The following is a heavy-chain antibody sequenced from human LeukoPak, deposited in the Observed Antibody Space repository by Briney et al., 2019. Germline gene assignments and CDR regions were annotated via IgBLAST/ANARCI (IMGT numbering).Heavy chain of an antibody. V-gene: IGHV4-34*01. CDR2: INHNGST. D-gene: IGHD1-26*01. J-gene: IGHJ4*02. Sequence: SETLSLTCAVYGGSFSGYYWSWIRQPPGKGLEWIGEINHNGSTNYNPSLKSRVTISVDTSKNQFSLKLSSVTAADTAVYYCARGATLLPLGYWGQGTLVTVYS. CDR1: GGSFSGYY. CDR3: ARGATLLPLGY.